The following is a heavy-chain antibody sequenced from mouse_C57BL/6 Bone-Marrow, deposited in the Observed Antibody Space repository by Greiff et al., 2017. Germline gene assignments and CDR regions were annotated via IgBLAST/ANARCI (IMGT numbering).Heavy chain of an antibody. V-gene: IGHV5-9*01. J-gene: IGHJ1*03. D-gene: IGHD1-1*01. CDR3: SRQVTTVLDTKYFDV. CDR1: GFTFSSYT. CDR2: ISGGGGNT. Sequence: EVNLVESGGGLVKPGGSLKLSCAASGFTFSSYTMSWVRQTPEKRLQWVAAISGGGGNTYYPDSVKGRFTISRDNDKNILYLQMSRLRSEDTALYYCSRQVTTVLDTKYFDVWGTGTTVTVSS.